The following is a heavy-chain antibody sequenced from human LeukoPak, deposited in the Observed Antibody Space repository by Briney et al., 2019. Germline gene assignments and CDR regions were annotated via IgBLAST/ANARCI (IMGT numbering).Heavy chain of an antibody. CDR3: ARIYSGSHYS. D-gene: IGHD1-26*01. CDR1: GFIVNTYY. J-gene: IGHJ4*02. V-gene: IGHV3-53*01. CDR2: IYSDGST. Sequence: GGSLRLSCAVSGFIVNTYYMSWVRQAPGKGLEWVSIIYSDGSTYYADSVKGRFTISRDTSKNTLFLQMNSLRAEDTAVYYCARIYSGSHYSWGQGTLVTVFS.